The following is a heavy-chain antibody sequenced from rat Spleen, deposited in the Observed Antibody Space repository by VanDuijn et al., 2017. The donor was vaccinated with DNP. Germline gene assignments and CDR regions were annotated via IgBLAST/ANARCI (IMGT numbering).Heavy chain of an antibody. D-gene: IGHD1-1*01. CDR3: ARDLLNYAMDA. V-gene: IGHV5-20*01. J-gene: IGHJ4*01. CDR2: VSYDGFST. CDR1: GFTFSDYY. Sequence: EVQLVESGGGLVQPGRSLKLSCAASGFTFSDYYMAWVRQAPTKGLEWVASVSYDGFSTYYRDSVKDRFTISRDNAKSTLYLQMDSLRSEDTATYYCARDLLNYAMDAWGQGTSVTVSS.